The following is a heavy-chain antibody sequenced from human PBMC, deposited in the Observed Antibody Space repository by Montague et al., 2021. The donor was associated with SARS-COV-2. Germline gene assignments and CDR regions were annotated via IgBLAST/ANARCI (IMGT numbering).Heavy chain of an antibody. J-gene: IGHJ4*02. Sequence: SLSLSFSASGFTFTTHWMNWVRQAPGKGLEWVANINEDGSQKYYIDSVKGRFTISRDNARNPLFLQMTGLRAEDTAVYYCTALRRTDPFDYWGQGNLVTVSS. V-gene: IGHV3-7*01. CDR3: TALRRTDPFDY. CDR1: GFTFTTHW. D-gene: IGHD2-21*02. CDR2: INEDGSQK.